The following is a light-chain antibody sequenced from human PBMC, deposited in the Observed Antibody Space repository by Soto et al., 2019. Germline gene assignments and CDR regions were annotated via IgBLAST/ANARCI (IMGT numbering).Light chain of an antibody. V-gene: IGKV3-15*01. CDR1: QSVSSY. Sequence: EIVLTQSPATLSLSPGERATLSCRASQSVSSYLAWYQQKPGQAPRLLISDASTRATGIPAGFSGSGSGTEFTLTISSLQSEDFAVYFCQQYYDWPTFGQGTKVDI. CDR2: DAS. CDR3: QQYYDWPT. J-gene: IGKJ1*01.